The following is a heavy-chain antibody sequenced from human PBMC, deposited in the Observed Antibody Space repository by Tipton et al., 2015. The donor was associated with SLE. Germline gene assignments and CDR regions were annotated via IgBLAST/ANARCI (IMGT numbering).Heavy chain of an antibody. V-gene: IGHV1-46*01. CDR1: GYIFTRYY. CDR3: AREGNWGSVVGV. Sequence: QLVQSGAEVKKPGTSVKVSCKASGYIFTRYYVHWVRQAPGQGLEWMGIINPDTGSATYAQNFQGRVTVTRDTSTSTVYMDLSSLRSEDTAVYYCAREGNWGSVVGVWGQGTTVTVSS. D-gene: IGHD7-27*01. CDR2: INPDTGSA. J-gene: IGHJ6*02.